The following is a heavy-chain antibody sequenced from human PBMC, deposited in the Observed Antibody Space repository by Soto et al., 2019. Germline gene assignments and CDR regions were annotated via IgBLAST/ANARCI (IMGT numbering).Heavy chain of an antibody. D-gene: IGHD3-3*01. J-gene: IGHJ4*02. Sequence: PGESLKISCKGSGYSFISQWIGWVRQMPGKGLEWMGIIYPGDSDTRYSPSFQGQVTISADESISTAYLQWTSLKASDTAMYYFARRSPEQPTIWNYWGQGTQVTVYS. CDR1: GYSFISQW. CDR2: IYPGDSDT. CDR3: ARRSPEQPTIWNY. V-gene: IGHV5-51*01.